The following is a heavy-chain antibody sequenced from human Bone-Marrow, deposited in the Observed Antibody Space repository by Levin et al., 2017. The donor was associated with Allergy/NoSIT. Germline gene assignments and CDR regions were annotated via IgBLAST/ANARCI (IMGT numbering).Heavy chain of an antibody. CDR1: GFTFSSYA. D-gene: IGHD3-10*01. J-gene: IGHJ6*02. Sequence: GGSLRLSCAASGFTFSSYAMSWVRQAPGKGLEWVSAISGSGGSTYYADSVKGRFTISRDNSKNTLYLQMNSLRAEDTAVYYCAKSSAITMVRGVISRHYYYYYGMDVWGQGTTVTVSS. CDR2: ISGSGGST. CDR3: AKSSAITMVRGVISRHYYYYYGMDV. V-gene: IGHV3-23*01.